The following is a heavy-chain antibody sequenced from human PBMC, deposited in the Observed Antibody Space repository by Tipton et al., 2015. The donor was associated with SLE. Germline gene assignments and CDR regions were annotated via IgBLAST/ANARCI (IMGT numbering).Heavy chain of an antibody. CDR3: ARVGEPGVLGTTWFDP. V-gene: IGHV3-23*01. Sequence: GSLRLSCAASGFSFRNYAMSWVRQAPGKGLEWVSVIYTGDSGGDIFYADAVRGRFTISRDISKNTMYLEMKSLRNEDTAVYYCARVGEPGVLGTTWFDPWGQGTLVTVSS. J-gene: IGHJ5*02. CDR1: GFSFRNYA. D-gene: IGHD1-14*01. CDR2: IYTGDSGGDI.